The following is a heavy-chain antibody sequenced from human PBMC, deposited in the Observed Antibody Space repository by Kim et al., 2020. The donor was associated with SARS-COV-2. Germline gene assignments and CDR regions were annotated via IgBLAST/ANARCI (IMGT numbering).Heavy chain of an antibody. CDR1: GFTFSYSA. CDR3: TRVPGTTLAFCDAFDI. Sequence: GGSLRLSCGASGFTFSYSAMHWVRRASGKGLEWVGRIRSKVNGYATAYSASVRGRFTISRDDSRNTAYLQMNSLKTEDTAVYYCTRVPGTTLAFCDAFDIWGQGTMVAVSS. J-gene: IGHJ3*02. V-gene: IGHV3-73*01. CDR2: IRSKVNGYAT. D-gene: IGHD1-1*01.